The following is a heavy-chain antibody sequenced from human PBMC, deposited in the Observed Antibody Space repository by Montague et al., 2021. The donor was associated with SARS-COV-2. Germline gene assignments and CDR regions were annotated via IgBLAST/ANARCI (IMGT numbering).Heavy chain of an antibody. CDR1: GGSISSYY. D-gene: IGHD3-22*01. Sequence: SETLSLTCTVSGGSISSYYWSWIRQPPGKGLEWIGYIYYSGSTNYNPSLKSRVTISVDTSKNQFSLKLSSVTAADTAVYYCAGGDSSGYFEWFDPWGQGTLVTVSS. CDR3: AGGDSSGYFEWFDP. J-gene: IGHJ5*02. V-gene: IGHV4-59*01. CDR2: IYYSGST.